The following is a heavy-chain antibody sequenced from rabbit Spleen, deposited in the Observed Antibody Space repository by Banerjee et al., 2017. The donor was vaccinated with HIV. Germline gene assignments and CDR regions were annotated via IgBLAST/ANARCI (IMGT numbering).Heavy chain of an antibody. V-gene: IGHV1S45*01. CDR1: GVSLNDKDV. Sequence: EQLGESGGGLVKPEGSLTLTCKASGVSLNDKDVMCWVRQAPGKGLEWIACINIVTGKSVYASWAKGRFTMSRTSSPTVTLQMTSLTAADPATYFCARDLIAVIGWNFNLWGPGTLVTVS. J-gene: IGHJ4*01. D-gene: IGHD1-1*01. CDR3: ARDLIAVIGWNFNL. CDR2: INIVTGKS.